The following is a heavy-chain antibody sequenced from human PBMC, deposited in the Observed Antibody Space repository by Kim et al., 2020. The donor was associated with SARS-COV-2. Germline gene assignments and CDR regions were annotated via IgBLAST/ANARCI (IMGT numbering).Heavy chain of an antibody. CDR2: GYT. J-gene: IGHJ4*01. D-gene: IGHD5-12*01. Sequence: GYTYYAGSVKGRFTVSRDSSQNTLYLQMDRLRGEDTAVYYWAREEGAYAMDWGHGALVTVS. CDR3: AREEGAYAMD. V-gene: IGHV3-53*01.